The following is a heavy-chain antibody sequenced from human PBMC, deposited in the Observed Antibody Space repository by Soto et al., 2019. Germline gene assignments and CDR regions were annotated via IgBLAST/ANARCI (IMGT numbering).Heavy chain of an antibody. D-gene: IGHD1-26*01. Sequence: QVQLVESGGGVVQPGRSLRLSCAASGFTFSSYGMHWVRQAPGKGLEWVAVIWYDGSNKYYADSVKGRFTISRDNSKNTLSLQMNSLRAEDTAVYYCARDRSGSPTSGMDVWGQGTTVTVSS. CDR1: GFTFSSYG. V-gene: IGHV3-33*01. CDR3: ARDRSGSPTSGMDV. CDR2: IWYDGSNK. J-gene: IGHJ6*02.